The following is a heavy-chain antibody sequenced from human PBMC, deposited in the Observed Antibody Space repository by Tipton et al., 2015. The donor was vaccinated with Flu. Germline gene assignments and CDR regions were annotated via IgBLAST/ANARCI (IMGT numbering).Heavy chain of an antibody. CDR1: GGSVSSGSYY. D-gene: IGHD3-22*01. CDR3: ARDRVGSSGYPDAFDI. Sequence: TLSLTCTVSGGSVSSGSYYWSWIRQPPGKGLEWIGYIYYSGSTNYNPSLKSRVTISVDTSKNQFSLKLSSVTAADTAVYYCARDRVGSSGYPDAFDIWGQGTMVPVSS. J-gene: IGHJ3*02. CDR2: IYYSGST. V-gene: IGHV4-61*01.